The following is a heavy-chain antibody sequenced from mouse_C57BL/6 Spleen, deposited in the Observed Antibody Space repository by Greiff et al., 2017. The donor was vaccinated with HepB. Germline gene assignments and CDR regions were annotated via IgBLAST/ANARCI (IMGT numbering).Heavy chain of an antibody. CDR1: GFTFSSYD. D-gene: IGHD1-1*01. CDR2: ISDGGSYT. Sequence: EVQLVESGGGLVKPGGSLKLSCAASGFTFSSYDMSWVRQTPEKRLEWVATISDGGSYTYYPDNVKGRFTITRDNAKNNLYLQMSHLKSEDTAMYYCARKYYGSAYFDVWGTGTTVTVSS. CDR3: ARKYYGSAYFDV. J-gene: IGHJ1*03. V-gene: IGHV5-4*01.